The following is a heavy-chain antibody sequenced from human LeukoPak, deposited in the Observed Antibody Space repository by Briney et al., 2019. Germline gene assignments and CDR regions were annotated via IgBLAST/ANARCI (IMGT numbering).Heavy chain of an antibody. V-gene: IGHV1-2*02. Sequence: ASVEVSCKASGYTFTDYYIHWVRQAPGQGLEWMGWINPNSGGTTYAQKFQGRVSMTRDSSISTTYMELRRLTSDDTAVFYCAREGRAAADTNWFDPWGQGTLVTVS. CDR3: AREGRAAADTNWFDP. CDR2: INPNSGGT. J-gene: IGHJ5*02. D-gene: IGHD6-13*01. CDR1: GYTFTDYY.